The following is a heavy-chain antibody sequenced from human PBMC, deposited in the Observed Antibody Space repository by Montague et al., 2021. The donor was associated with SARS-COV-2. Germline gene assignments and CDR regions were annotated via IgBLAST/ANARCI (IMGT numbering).Heavy chain of an antibody. J-gene: IGHJ4*02. CDR3: ARGGGSSWKEYYFDY. CDR1: GFTFSSYD. D-gene: IGHD6-13*01. CDR2: IGTAGDT. V-gene: IGHV3-13*01. Sequence: SRRLSCAASGFTFSSYDMHWVRQATGKGLEWVSAIGTAGDTYYPGSVKGRFTISRENAKNSLYLQMNSLRAGDTAVYYCARGGGSSWKEYYFDYWGQGTLVTVSS.